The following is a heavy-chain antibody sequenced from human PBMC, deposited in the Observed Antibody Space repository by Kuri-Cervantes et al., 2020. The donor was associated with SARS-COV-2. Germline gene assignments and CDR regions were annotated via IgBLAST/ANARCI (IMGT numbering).Heavy chain of an antibody. V-gene: IGHV3-30*03. D-gene: IGHD2/OR15-2a*01. CDR3: ARDFSPYYYYMDV. J-gene: IGHJ6*03. Sequence: GGSLRLSCAASGFILDDFGMYWVRQAPGKGLEWVAVISYDGSNKYYADSVKGRFTISRDNSKNTLYLQMNSLRAEDTAVYYCARDFSPYYYYMDVWGKGTTVTVSS. CDR1: GFILDDFG. CDR2: ISYDGSNK.